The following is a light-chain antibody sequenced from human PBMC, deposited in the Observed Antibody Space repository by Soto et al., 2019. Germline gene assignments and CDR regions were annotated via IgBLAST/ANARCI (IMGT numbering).Light chain of an antibody. CDR2: GAS. V-gene: IGKV3-20*01. J-gene: IGKJ3*01. CDR1: QSVSSSY. Sequence: EIVLTQSPVALSLSPWERATLSCRSSQSVSSSYLAWYQQKPGQAPRLLIYGASSRATGIPDRFSGSGSGTDFTLTISRLEPEDFAVYYCQQYGSSPEAFGPGTKVDIK. CDR3: QQYGSSPEA.